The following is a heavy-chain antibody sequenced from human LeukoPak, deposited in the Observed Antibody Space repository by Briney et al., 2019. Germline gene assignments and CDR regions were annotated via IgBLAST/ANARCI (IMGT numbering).Heavy chain of an antibody. CDR3: ARDVTDWGPQYYYSTMDV. CDR2: IRVKDGNT. CDR1: GYTFTSFA. D-gene: IGHD7-27*01. J-gene: IGHJ6*02. V-gene: IGHV1-18*01. Sequence: ASVKVSCKASGYTFTSFAFSWVRQAPGQGPEWMGWIRVKDGNTNYPQKFQGRVTMTTDTSMSTAYMELRSLRSDDTAVYYCARDVTDWGPQYYYSTMDVWGLGTTVTVSS.